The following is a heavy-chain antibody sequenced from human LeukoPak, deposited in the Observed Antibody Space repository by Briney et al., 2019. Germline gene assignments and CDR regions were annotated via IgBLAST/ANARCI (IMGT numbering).Heavy chain of an antibody. Sequence: GGSLRLSCAASGFTFSSYGIHWVRQAPGKGLEWVAFVSHEGSSKFYAESVKGRFGISRDNSKSTTYLQMNGLRADDTAVYYCAKTTGGWPRFFDHWGQGTLVAVSS. J-gene: IGHJ4*02. CDR1: GFTFSSYG. CDR2: VSHEGSSK. V-gene: IGHV3-30*18. D-gene: IGHD6-19*01. CDR3: AKTTGGWPRFFDH.